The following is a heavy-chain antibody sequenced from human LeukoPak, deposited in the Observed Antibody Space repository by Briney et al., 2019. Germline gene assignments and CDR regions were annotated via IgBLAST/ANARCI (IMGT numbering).Heavy chain of an antibody. J-gene: IGHJ4*02. V-gene: IGHV4-34*01. CDR1: GGSFSGYY. CDR2: INHSGST. CDR3: ARAPGNGPEDY. Sequence: SETLSLTCAVYGGSFSGYYWSWIRQPPGKGLEWIGEINHSGSTNYNPSLKSRVTISVDTSKNQFSLKLSSVTAADTAVYYCARAPGNGPEDYWGQGTLVTVSS. D-gene: IGHD2-8*01.